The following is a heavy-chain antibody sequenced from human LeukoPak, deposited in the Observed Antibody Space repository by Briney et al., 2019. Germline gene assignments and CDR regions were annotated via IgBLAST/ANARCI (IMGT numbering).Heavy chain of an antibody. CDR3: ARDPVFYRQQLENFDY. D-gene: IGHD6-13*01. CDR2: INPSGGST. V-gene: IGHV1-46*01. CDR1: GYTFTSYY. J-gene: IGHJ4*02. Sequence: ASVKASCKASGYTFTSYYMHWVRQAPGLGLEWMGIINPSGGSTSYAQKFQGRVTMTRDTSTSTVYMELSSLRSEDTAVYYCARDPVFYRQQLENFDYWGQGTLVTVSS.